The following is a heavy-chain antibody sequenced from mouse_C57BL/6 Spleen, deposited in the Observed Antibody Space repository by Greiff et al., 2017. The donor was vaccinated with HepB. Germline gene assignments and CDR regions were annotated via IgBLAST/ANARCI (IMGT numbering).Heavy chain of an antibody. J-gene: IGHJ4*01. D-gene: IGHD2-3*01. CDR3: AKNDGYPQGAMDY. Sequence: VQLQESGPGLVQPSQSLSITCTVSGFSLTSYGVHWVRQSPGKGLEWLGVIWRGGSTDYNAAFMSRLSITKDNSKSQVFFKMNSLQADDTAIYYYAKNDGYPQGAMDYWGQGTSVTVSS. CDR1: GFSLTSYG. V-gene: IGHV2-5*01. CDR2: IWRGGST.